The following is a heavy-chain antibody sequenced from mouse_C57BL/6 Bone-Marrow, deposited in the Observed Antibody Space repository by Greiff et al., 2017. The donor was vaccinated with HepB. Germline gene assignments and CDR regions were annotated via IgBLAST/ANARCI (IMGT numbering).Heavy chain of an antibody. CDR2: ISNLAYSI. CDR3: ARQTRYFDV. Sequence: EVKLVESGGGLVQPGGSLKLSCAASGFTFSDYGMAWVRQAPRKGPEWVAFISNLAYSIYYADTVTGRFTISRENAKNTLYLEMSSLRSEDTAMYYCARQTRYFDVWGTGTTVTVSS. CDR1: GFTFSDYG. V-gene: IGHV5-15*01. J-gene: IGHJ1*03.